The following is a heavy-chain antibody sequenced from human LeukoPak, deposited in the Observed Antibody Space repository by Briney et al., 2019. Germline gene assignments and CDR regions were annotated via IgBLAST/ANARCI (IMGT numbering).Heavy chain of an antibody. CDR1: GYTFTGYY. CDR2: INPNSGGT. CDR3: AREGIVTTYLDV. D-gene: IGHD4-11*01. Sequence: ASVEVSCKASGYTFTGYYMHWVRQAPGQGLEWMGWINPNSGGTNYAQKFQGWVTMTRDTSISTAYMELSRLRSDDTAVYYCAREGIVTTYLDVWGKGTTVTVSS. V-gene: IGHV1-2*04. J-gene: IGHJ6*04.